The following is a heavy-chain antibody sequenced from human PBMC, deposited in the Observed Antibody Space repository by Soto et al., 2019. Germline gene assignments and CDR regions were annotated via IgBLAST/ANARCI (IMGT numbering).Heavy chain of an antibody. CDR1: GGSISSYY. CDR2: IYYSGST. Sequence: TSETLSLTCTVSGGSISSYYWSWIRQPPGKGLEWIGYIYYSGSTNYNPSLKGRVTISVDTSKNQFSLKLSSVTAADTAVYYCAREQVDGSGSYPHWGQGTLVTVSS. CDR3: AREQVDGSGSYPH. J-gene: IGHJ1*01. D-gene: IGHD3-10*01. V-gene: IGHV4-59*01.